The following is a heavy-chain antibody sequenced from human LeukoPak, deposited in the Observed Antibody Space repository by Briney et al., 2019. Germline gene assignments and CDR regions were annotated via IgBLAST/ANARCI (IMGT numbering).Heavy chain of an antibody. Sequence: SETLSLTCAVYGGSFSGYYWSWIRQPPGKGLEWIGEINHSGSTNYNPSLKSRVTISVDTSKNQFSLKLSSVTAADTAVYYCGRTNTIFGVVITPNWFDPWGQGTLVTVSS. D-gene: IGHD3-3*01. V-gene: IGHV4-34*01. CDR1: GGSFSGYY. CDR3: GRTNTIFGVVITPNWFDP. J-gene: IGHJ5*02. CDR2: INHSGST.